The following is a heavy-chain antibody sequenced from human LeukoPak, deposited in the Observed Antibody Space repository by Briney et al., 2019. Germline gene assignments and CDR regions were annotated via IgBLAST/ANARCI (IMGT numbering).Heavy chain of an antibody. CDR3: ARQAYCSGGSCWGFDY. J-gene: IGHJ4*02. CDR2: IYYSGST. Sequence: SETLSLTCTVSGGSISSYWSWIRQPPGKRLEWIGYIYYSGSTNYNPSLKSRVTISVDTSKNQFSLRLSSVTAADTAAYYCARQAYCSGGSCWGFDYWGQGTLVTVSS. D-gene: IGHD2-15*01. V-gene: IGHV4-59*08. CDR1: GGSISSY.